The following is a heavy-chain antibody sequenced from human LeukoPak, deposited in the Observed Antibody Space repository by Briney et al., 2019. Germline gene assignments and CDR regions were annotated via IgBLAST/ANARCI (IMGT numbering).Heavy chain of an antibody. J-gene: IGHJ4*02. CDR1: GGSISSSSYY. D-gene: IGHD6-6*01. CDR3: AKRGVAARPFDY. CDR2: IYYSGST. Sequence: PSETLSLTCTVSGGSISSSSYYWGWIRQPPGKGLEWIGSIYYSGSTYYNPSLKSRVTISVDTTKNQFSLKLSSVTAADTAVYYCAKRGVAARPFDYWGQGTLVTVSS. V-gene: IGHV4-39*01.